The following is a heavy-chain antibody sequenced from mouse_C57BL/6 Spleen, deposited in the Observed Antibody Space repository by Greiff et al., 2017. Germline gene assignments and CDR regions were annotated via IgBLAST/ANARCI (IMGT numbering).Heavy chain of an antibody. Sequence: VKLVESGAELVRPGASVTLSCKASGYTFTDYEMHWVKQTPVHGLEWIGAIDPETGGTAYNQTFKGKAILTADKSSSTAYMELRSLTSEDSAVYYCTRRGLGFAYWGQGTLVTVSA. CDR3: TRRGLGFAY. CDR2: IDPETGGT. CDR1: GYTFTDYE. J-gene: IGHJ3*01. V-gene: IGHV1-15*01. D-gene: IGHD3-3*01.